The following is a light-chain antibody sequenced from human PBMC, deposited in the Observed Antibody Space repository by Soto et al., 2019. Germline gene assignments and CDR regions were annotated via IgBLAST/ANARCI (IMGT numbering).Light chain of an antibody. CDR3: QKRSNWQIT. CDR1: QSVSNNY. CDR2: DAS. V-gene: IGKV3D-11*02. Sequence: EIVLTQSPGSLSLSPGEIATLSCSASQSVSNNYLAWYQQKPGQAPRLLIYDASNRVTGIPARFRGSGSGTDFTLTISSLEPDDFAVYYCQKRSNWQITFGQGKRRAIK. J-gene: IGKJ5*01.